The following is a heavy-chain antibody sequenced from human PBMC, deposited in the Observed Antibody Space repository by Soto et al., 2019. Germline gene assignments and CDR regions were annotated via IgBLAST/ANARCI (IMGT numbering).Heavy chain of an antibody. J-gene: IGHJ6*02. V-gene: IGHV4-34*01. CDR3: ARRGLRYYYYGMDV. CDR1: GGSFSGYY. CDR2: INHSGST. Sequence: QVQLQQWGAGLLKPSETLSLTRAVYGGSFSGYYWSWIRQPPGKGLEWIGEINHSGSTNYNPSLKSRVTISVDTSKNQFSLKLSSVTAADTAVYYCARRGLRYYYYGMDVWGQGTTVTVSS.